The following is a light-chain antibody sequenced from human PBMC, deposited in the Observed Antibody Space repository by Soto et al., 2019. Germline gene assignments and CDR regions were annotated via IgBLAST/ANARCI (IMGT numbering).Light chain of an antibody. V-gene: IGLV2-14*01. CDR1: SSDVGGYNF. CDR2: DVT. J-gene: IGLJ2*01. CDR3: TSYTSTGSHVL. Sequence: QSALTQPASVSGSPGQSIAISCTGTSSDVGGYNFVSWYQQHPGKAPKLMIYDVTNRPSGVSNRFSGSKSGNTASLTSSGLQAEDEADYFCTSYTSTGSHVLFGGGTKLTVL.